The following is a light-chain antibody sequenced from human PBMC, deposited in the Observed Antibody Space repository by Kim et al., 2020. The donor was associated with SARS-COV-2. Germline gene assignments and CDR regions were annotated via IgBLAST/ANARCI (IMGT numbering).Light chain of an antibody. Sequence: QSALTQPASVSGSPGQSITITFTGTSSRVGDYNYVSWYQQHPDKAPKLIIYDASDRPSGVSTHFSGSKSGNTASLTISGLQAADEADYYCTSYTGADNVVFGGGTQLTVL. V-gene: IGLV2-14*03. CDR3: TSYTGADNVV. CDR2: DAS. J-gene: IGLJ2*01. CDR1: SSRVGDYNY.